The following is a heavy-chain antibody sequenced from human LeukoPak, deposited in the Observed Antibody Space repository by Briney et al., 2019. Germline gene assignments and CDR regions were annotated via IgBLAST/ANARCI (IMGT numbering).Heavy chain of an antibody. V-gene: IGHV4-4*07. Sequence: PSETLSLTCTVSGGSITSYYWSWLRQPAGKGLEWIGRIYSSGTTNYNPSLKSRVTMSIDTSKTQFSLKLSSVTAADTAVYYCARHFRREVLIGSAFDIWGQGTMVTVSS. CDR1: GGSITSYY. CDR3: ARHFRREVLIGSAFDI. CDR2: IYSSGTT. D-gene: IGHD1-26*01. J-gene: IGHJ3*02.